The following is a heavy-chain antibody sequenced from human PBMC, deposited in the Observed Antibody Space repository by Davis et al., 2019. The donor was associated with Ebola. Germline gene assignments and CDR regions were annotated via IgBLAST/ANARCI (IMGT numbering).Heavy chain of an antibody. CDR3: ARDRGFFWFDP. Sequence: GESLKISCAASGFTFSSYWMSWVRQAPGKGLEWVSSISSSSSYIYYADSVKGRFTISRDNAKNSLYLQMNSLRAENTAVYYCARDRGFFWFDPWGQGTLVTVSS. J-gene: IGHJ5*02. V-gene: IGHV3-21*01. CDR1: GFTFSSYW. CDR2: ISSSSSYI. D-gene: IGHD1-26*01.